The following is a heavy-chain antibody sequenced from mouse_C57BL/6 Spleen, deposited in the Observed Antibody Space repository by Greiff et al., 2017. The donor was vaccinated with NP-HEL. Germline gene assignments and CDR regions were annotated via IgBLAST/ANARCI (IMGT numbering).Heavy chain of an antibody. Sequence: EVQWVESGGDLVKPGGSLKLSCAASGFTFSSYGMSWVRQTPDKRLEWVATISSGGSYTYYPDSVKGRFTISRDNAKNTLYLQMSSLKSEDTAMYYCARHDDEGFAYWGQGTLVTVSA. D-gene: IGHD2-3*01. CDR1: GFTFSSYG. CDR2: ISSGGSYT. J-gene: IGHJ3*01. CDR3: ARHDDEGFAY. V-gene: IGHV5-6*01.